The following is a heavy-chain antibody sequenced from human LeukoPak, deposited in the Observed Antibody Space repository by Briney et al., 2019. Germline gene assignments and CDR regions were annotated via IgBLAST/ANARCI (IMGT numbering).Heavy chain of an antibody. CDR3: ARATVTTSYYYYYMDV. D-gene: IGHD4-17*01. CDR2: ISSSSSTI. V-gene: IGHV3-48*01. CDR1: GFTVSDAW. Sequence: TGGSLRLSCAASGFTVSDAWMNWVRQAPGKGLEWVSYISSSSSTIYYADSVKGRFTISRDNAKNSLYLQMNSLRAEDTAVYYCARATVTTSYYYYYMDVWGKGTTVTVSS. J-gene: IGHJ6*03.